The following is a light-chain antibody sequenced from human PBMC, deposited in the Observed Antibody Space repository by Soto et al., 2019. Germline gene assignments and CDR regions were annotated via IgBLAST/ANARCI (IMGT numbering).Light chain of an antibody. Sequence: QAVVTQEHSLTVCPGGTVTLTCGSSTGSVTSGHYRLWVQKKPGQAPRTLIYDTKNKHSWTPARFSGSLLGGKAALTLSGAQPEDEDDYCCLLAYSDTKVFDGRIELSVL. CDR3: LLAYSDTKV. J-gene: IGLJ3*02. CDR1: TGSVTSGHY. V-gene: IGLV7-46*01. CDR2: DTK.